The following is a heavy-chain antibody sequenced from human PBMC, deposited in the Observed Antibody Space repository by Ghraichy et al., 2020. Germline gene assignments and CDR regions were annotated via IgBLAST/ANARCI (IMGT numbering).Heavy chain of an antibody. D-gene: IGHD6-13*01. CDR1: GGSISSSSYY. CDR2: IYYSGST. V-gene: IGHV4-39*01. J-gene: IGHJ4*02. Sequence: SETLSLTCTVSGGSISSSSYYWGWIRQPPGKGLEWIGSIYYSGSTYYNPSLKSRVTISVDTSKNQFSLKLSSVTAADTAVYYCARHGGSWEFDYWGQGTLVTVSS. CDR3: ARHGGSWEFDY.